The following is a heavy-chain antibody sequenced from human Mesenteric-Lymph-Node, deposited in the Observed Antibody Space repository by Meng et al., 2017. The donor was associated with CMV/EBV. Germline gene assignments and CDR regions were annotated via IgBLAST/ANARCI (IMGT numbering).Heavy chain of an antibody. CDR1: GFTFSSYS. J-gene: IGHJ6*02. Sequence: GGSLRLSCAASGFTFSSYSMNWVRQAPGKGLEWVSSISSSSSSYIYYADSVKGRFTISRDNAKNSLYLQMNSLRAEDTAVYYCARTRYNWNYYDYYGMDVWGQGTTVTVSS. CDR2: ISSSSSSYI. V-gene: IGHV3-21*01. CDR3: ARTRYNWNYYDYYGMDV. D-gene: IGHD1-20*01.